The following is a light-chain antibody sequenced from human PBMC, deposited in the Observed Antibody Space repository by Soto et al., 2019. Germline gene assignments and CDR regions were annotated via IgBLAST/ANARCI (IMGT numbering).Light chain of an antibody. CDR2: EVS. CDR3: SSYAGSNNSYV. V-gene: IGLV2-8*01. Sequence: QSVLTQPPSASGSPGQSVTISCTGTSSDTGGYNYVSWYQQHPGKAPKLMIYEVSKRPSGVPDRFSGSKSGNTASLTVSGLQAEDGADYYCSSYAGSNNSYVFGTGTKVTVL. J-gene: IGLJ1*01. CDR1: SSDTGGYNY.